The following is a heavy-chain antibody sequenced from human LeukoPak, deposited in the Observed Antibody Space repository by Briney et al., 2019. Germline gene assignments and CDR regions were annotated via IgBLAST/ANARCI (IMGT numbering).Heavy chain of an antibody. Sequence: GGSLRLSCAASGFTFISYAMSWVRQAPGKGLEWVSAISAGGDRTYYTDSVKGRFTISRDNSKNTLYLQMSSLRAEDTAVYYCVKITSVTGGDCWGQGTRLTVSS. V-gene: IGHV3-23*01. CDR3: VKITSVTGGDC. CDR2: ISAGGDRT. CDR1: GFTFISYA. J-gene: IGHJ4*02. D-gene: IGHD1-1*01.